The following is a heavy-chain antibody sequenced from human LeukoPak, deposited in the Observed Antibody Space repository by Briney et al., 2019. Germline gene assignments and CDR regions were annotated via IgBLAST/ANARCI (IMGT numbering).Heavy chain of an antibody. CDR1: GVSISSSNSY. Sequence: SDTLSLTCTVSGVSISSSNSYWGWIRQPPGKGLEWIGSIYYSGNTYYNASLKSQVSISIDTSKNQFSLRLTSVTAADTAVYYCARRERYCSGGSCYWFDPWGQGTLVTVSS. CDR2: IYYSGNT. J-gene: IGHJ5*02. V-gene: IGHV4-39*01. CDR3: ARRERYCSGGSCYWFDP. D-gene: IGHD2-15*01.